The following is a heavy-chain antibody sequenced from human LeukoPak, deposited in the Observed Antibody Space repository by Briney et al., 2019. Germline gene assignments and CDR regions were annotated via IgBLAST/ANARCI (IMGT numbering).Heavy chain of an antibody. CDR2: FFYHWRA. CDR1: GCPLRRGSFY. Sequence: SGNLSLPRPFSGCPLRRGSFYLDWVRQPPREGPEWVGGFFYHWRANYNPSLKSRVTISVDTSKNQFSLKLSSVTAADTAVYYCARVQSSGWYVGALMYYYYYGIDVWGQGTTVTVSS. J-gene: IGHJ6*02. CDR3: ARVQSSGWYVGALMYYYYYGIDV. V-gene: IGHV4-61*01. D-gene: IGHD6-19*01.